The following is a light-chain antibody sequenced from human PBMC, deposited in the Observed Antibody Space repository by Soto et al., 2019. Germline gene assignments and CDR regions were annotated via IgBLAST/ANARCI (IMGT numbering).Light chain of an antibody. CDR2: EVS. V-gene: IGLV2-8*01. CDR1: SSDLGRNNY. J-gene: IGLJ3*02. CDR3: SSFAGSNNLV. Sequence: SALTQPPSASGSPGQSVTISCTGTSSDLGRNNYVSWYQQHPGKAPKLMIYEVSKRPSGVPDRFSGSKSGNTASLTVSGLQAEDEADYYCSSFAGSNNLVFGGGTKLTVL.